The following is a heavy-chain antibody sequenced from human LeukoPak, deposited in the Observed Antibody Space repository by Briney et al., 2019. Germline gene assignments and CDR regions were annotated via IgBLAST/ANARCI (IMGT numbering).Heavy chain of an antibody. J-gene: IGHJ6*03. V-gene: IGHV4-39*07. CDR1: GGSISSSSYY. CDR2: IYYSGST. Sequence: PETLSLTCTVSGGSISSSSYYWGWIRQPPGKGLEWIGSIYYSGSTYYNPSLKSRVTISVDTSKNQFSLKLSSVTAADTAVYYCARGHSRYYGSGSYIPPYYYYYMDVWGKGTTVTVSS. CDR3: ARGHSRYYGSGSYIPPYYYYYMDV. D-gene: IGHD3-10*01.